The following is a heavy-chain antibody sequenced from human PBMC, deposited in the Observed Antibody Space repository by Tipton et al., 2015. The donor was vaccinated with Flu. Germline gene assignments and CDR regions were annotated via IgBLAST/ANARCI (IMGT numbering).Heavy chain of an antibody. J-gene: IGHJ3*01. D-gene: IGHD1-26*01. CDR2: IYTSGSA. CDR1: GVSISCYY. CDR3: AGTNSGSQYRPGDAFDF. V-gene: IGHV4-4*07. Sequence: GLVKPSETLSLTCTVSGVSISCYYWSWIRQPAGKGLEWIGRIYTSGSADYSPSLKSRVSMSGDTSKNQFSLKLNSVTAADTAVYYCAGTNSGSQYRPGDAFDFWGQGIIVTASS.